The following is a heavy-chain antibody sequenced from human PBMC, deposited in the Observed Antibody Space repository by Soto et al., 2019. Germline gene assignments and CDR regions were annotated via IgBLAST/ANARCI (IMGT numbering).Heavy chain of an antibody. V-gene: IGHV4-34*01. Sequence: QVQLQQWGAGLLKPSETLSLSCGVYGGSLSNYYLNWIRQPPGQGLEWIGEINHSGITSYNPSLKSRVTISVDTSNNQFSLKLTSVTAADTAVYYCARKLRFLGGNWIDPWGQGTLVTVSS. CDR3: ARKLRFLGGNWIDP. D-gene: IGHD3-3*01. J-gene: IGHJ5*02. CDR1: GGSLSNYY. CDR2: INHSGIT.